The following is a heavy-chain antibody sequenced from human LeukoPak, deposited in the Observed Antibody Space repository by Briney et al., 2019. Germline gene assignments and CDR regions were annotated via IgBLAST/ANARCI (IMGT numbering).Heavy chain of an antibody. Sequence: PSETLSLTCAVYGGSFSGYYWSWIRQHPGKGLEWIGYIYYSGSTYYNPSLKSRVTISVDTSKNQFSLKLSSVTAADTAVYYCARTTVTTYAAFDIWGQGTMVTVSS. D-gene: IGHD4-17*01. J-gene: IGHJ3*02. CDR2: IYYSGST. CDR3: ARTTVTTYAAFDI. V-gene: IGHV4-31*11. CDR1: GGSFSGYY.